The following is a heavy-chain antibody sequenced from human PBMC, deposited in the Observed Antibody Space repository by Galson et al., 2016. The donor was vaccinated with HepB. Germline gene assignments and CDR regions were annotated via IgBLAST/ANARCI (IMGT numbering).Heavy chain of an antibody. CDR2: ISYDGSNK. V-gene: IGHV3-30-3*01. J-gene: IGHJ4*02. CDR3: ARDNFGRLAYCGGDCYFPVY. D-gene: IGHD2-21*02. CDR1: GFTFSSYT. Sequence: SLRLSCAASGFTFSSYTMHWVRQAPGKGLEWVAVISYDGSNKYYADSAKGRFTISRDNSKNTLYLRMNSLRPEDTAVYYCARDNFGRLAYCGGDCYFPVYWGQGTLVTVSS.